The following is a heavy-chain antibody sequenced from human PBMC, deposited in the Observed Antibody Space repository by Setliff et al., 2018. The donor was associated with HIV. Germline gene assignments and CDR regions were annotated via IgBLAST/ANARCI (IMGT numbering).Heavy chain of an antibody. V-gene: IGHV4-34*01. CDR2: INHSGST. J-gene: IGHJ6*02. D-gene: IGHD6-13*01. CDR3: ARGGYSSSWYTYYGMYV. Sequence: SETLSLTCAIYGGYFSNYYWTWIRQPPGKGLEWIGEINHSGSTNYNPSLKSRVTISVDTSKNQFSLKLSSVTAADTAVYYCARGGYSSSWYTYYGMYVWGQGTTVTVSS. CDR1: GGYFSNYY.